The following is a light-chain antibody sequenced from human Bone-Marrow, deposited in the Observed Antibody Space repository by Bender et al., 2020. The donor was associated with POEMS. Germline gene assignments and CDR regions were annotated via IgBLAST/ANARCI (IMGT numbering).Light chain of an antibody. CDR1: NSDVGSYKL. CDR2: DVN. CDR3: SSYTDTAFWV. Sequence: QSVLTQPASVSGSPGQSITISCTGSNSDVGSYKLVSWYQQHPGKAPKLIIYDVNNRPSGVSNRFYGSRSGNKASLTISGLQSEDEADYYCSSYTDTAFWVFGGGTKVTVL. V-gene: IGLV2-14*02. J-gene: IGLJ3*02.